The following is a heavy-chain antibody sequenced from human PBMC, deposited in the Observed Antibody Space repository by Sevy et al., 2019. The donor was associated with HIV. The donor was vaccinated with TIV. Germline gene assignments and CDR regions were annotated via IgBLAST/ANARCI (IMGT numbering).Heavy chain of an antibody. V-gene: IGHV3-23*01. CDR1: GFTFSSYA. J-gene: IGHJ3*02. CDR3: AKMRKMDYSLTYYYDSSGYYGAFDI. D-gene: IGHD3-22*01. Sequence: GGSLRLSCAASGFTFSSYAMSWVRLAPGKGLEWVSAISGSGGSTYYADSVKGRFTISRDNSKNTLYLQMNSLRAEETAVYYCAKMRKMDYSLTYYYDSSGYYGAFDIWGQGTMVTVSS. CDR2: ISGSGGST.